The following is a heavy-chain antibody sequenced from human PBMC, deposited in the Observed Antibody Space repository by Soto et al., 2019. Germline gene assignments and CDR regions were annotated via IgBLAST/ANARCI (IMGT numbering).Heavy chain of an antibody. CDR2: IYHSGST. CDR1: GFSISSGGYS. CDR3: ARGMTTVTTFDY. V-gene: IGHV4-30-2*01. Sequence: TSETLSLTCAVSGFSISSGGYSCSWIRQPPGKGLEWIGYIYHSGSTYYNPSLKSRVTISVDRSKNQFSLKLSSVTAADTAVYYCARGMTTVTTFDYWGQGTLVTVSS. D-gene: IGHD4-4*01. J-gene: IGHJ4*02.